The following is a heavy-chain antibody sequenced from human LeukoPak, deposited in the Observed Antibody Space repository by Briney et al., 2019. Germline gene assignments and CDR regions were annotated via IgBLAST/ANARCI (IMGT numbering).Heavy chain of an antibody. CDR1: GFTFSSYA. CDR3: ASPVSGGKGTGYYYYYMDV. V-gene: IGHV3-30*04. CDR2: ISYDGSNK. J-gene: IGHJ6*03. D-gene: IGHD2-15*01. Sequence: PGGSLRLSCAASGFTFSSYAMHWVRQAPGKGLEWVAVISYDGSNKYYADSVKGRFTISRDNSKNTLYLQMNSLGAEDTAVYYCASPVSGGKGTGYYYYYMDVWGKGTTVTVSS.